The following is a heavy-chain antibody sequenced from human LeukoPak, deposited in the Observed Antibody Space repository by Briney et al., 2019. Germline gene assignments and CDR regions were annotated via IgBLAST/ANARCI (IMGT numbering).Heavy chain of an antibody. Sequence: SGGSLRLSCVGSGFNFSPYWMSWVRQAPGKGLGWLANIEKHGSADYYVDSVKGRFTISRDNAKNSLSLQLDSLRVEDTAVYYCAREVPGVMVAFDLWGQGTMVTVSP. CDR2: IEKHGSAD. D-gene: IGHD2-8*01. CDR3: AREVPGVMVAFDL. CDR1: GFNFSPYW. J-gene: IGHJ3*01. V-gene: IGHV3-7*01.